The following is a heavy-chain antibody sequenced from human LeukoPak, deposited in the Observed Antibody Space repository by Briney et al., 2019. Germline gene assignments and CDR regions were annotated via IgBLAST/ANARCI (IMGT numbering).Heavy chain of an antibody. D-gene: IGHD3-10*01. Sequence: SETLSLTCTVSGGSISSYYWSWIRQPPGKGLEWIGYIYHSGSTYYNPSLKSRVTISVDRSKNQFSLKLSSVTAADTAVYYCARDNYYGSGSYYNWWGQGTLVTVSS. J-gene: IGHJ4*02. CDR1: GGSISSYY. CDR3: ARDNYYGSGSYYNW. V-gene: IGHV4-59*12. CDR2: IYHSGST.